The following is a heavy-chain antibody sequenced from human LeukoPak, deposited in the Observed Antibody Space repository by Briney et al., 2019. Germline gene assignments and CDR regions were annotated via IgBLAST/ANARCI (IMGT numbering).Heavy chain of an antibody. Sequence: PSETLPLTCTVSGGSISTYYWTWIRQPPERGLEWIGYIYYSGITNYNPSLKSRVTMSVDTSRNQFSLRLNSVTAADTAVYYCARRLAVTGRYYFDYWGQGSLVTVSS. D-gene: IGHD4-11*01. CDR2: IYYSGIT. V-gene: IGHV4-59*01. J-gene: IGHJ4*02. CDR1: GGSISTYY. CDR3: ARRLAVTGRYYFDY.